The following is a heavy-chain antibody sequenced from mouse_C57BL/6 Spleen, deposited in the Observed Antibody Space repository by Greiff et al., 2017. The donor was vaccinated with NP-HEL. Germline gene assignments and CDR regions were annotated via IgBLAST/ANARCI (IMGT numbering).Heavy chain of an antibody. CDR3: ARPGSGYGYYYAMDY. J-gene: IGHJ4*01. CDR1: GFTFSDYG. Sequence: EVPLVESGGGLVKPGGSLKLSCAASGFTFSDYGMHWVRQAPEKGLEWVAYISSGSSTIYYADTVKGRFTISRDNAKNTLFLQMTSLRSEDTAMYYCARPGSGYGYYYAMDYWGQGTSVTVSS. CDR2: ISSGSSTI. D-gene: IGHD3-2*02. V-gene: IGHV5-17*01.